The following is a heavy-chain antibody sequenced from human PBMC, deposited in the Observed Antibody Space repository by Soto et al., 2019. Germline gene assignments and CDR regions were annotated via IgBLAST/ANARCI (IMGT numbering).Heavy chain of an antibody. D-gene: IGHD3-10*01. CDR3: ARDLITMVRGVTDRYYFDY. V-gene: IGHV1-69*13. J-gene: IGHJ4*02. CDR1: GGTFSSYA. CDR2: IIPIFGTA. Sequence: GASVKVSCKASGGTFSSYAISWVRQAPGQGREWMGGIIPIFGTANYAQKFQGRVTITADESTSTADTELRSLRYEDTGVYYCARDLITMVRGVTDRYYFDYWGQGTLVTVSS.